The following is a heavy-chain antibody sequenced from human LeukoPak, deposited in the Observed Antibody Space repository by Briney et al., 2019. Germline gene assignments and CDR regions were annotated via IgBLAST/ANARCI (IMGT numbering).Heavy chain of an antibody. Sequence: GGSLRLSCAASGFTFSHFWMSWVRQAPGKGLEWVAYIKKTGSETYYVDSVKGRFTITRDNTRNSLFLQMYSLRAEDTAVYYCVRGLWYSGMDLWGQGTTVTVSS. D-gene: IGHD3-16*01. CDR2: IKKTGSET. CDR1: GFTFSHFW. V-gene: IGHV3-7*04. CDR3: VRGLWYSGMDL. J-gene: IGHJ6*02.